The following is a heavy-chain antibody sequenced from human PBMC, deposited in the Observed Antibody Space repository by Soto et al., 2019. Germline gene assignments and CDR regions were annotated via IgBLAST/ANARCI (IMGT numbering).Heavy chain of an antibody. Sequence: QITLKESGPTLVKPTQTLMLTCTISGVSLSSSGEGVGWIRQPPGKALEWLALIYWDDDKRYSPSLKNRLTITKDTSKNQVVLIVTNMDPVDTATYYCAHRRRGFLDYWGQGTPVTVSS. D-gene: IGHD3-10*01. J-gene: IGHJ4*02. V-gene: IGHV2-5*02. CDR1: GVSLSSSGEG. CDR3: AHRRRGFLDY. CDR2: IYWDDDK.